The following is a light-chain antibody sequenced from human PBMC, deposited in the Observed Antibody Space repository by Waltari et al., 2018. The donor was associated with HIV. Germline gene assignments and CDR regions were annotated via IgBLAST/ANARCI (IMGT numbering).Light chain of an antibody. CDR2: KDT. CDR3: VGWDSRLSGYV. Sequence: QSVLTQPPSASGTPGQRVTISCSRSSSNIENDNVYWYQQLTGAAPRLLIYKDTQRPSGVPDRFTGSKSGTSASLAISGLRSEDEADYYCVGWDSRLSGYVFGSGTKVTVL. J-gene: IGLJ1*01. V-gene: IGLV1-47*01. CDR1: SSNIENDN.